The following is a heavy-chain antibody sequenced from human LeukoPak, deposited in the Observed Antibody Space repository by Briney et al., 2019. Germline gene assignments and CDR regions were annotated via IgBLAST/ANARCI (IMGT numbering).Heavy chain of an antibody. J-gene: IGHJ5*02. CDR2: ISGSGGST. V-gene: IGHV3-23*01. Sequence: GGSLRLSCAASGFTFSSYGMSWVRQAPGKGLEWVSAISGSGGSTYYADSVKGRFTISRDNSKNTLYLQMNNLRAEDTAFYHCARDGRHYYGSGSYYLDWFDPWGQGTLVTVSS. CDR1: GFTFSSYG. D-gene: IGHD3-10*01. CDR3: ARDGRHYYGSGSYYLDWFDP.